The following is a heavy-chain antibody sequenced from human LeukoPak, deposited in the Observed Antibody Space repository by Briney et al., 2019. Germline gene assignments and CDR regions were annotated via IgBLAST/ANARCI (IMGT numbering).Heavy chain of an antibody. V-gene: IGHV4-31*03. CDR3: ARSYYYDSSSRGYFDY. Sequence: PSETLSLTCTVSGGSISSGGYSWSWIRQHPGKGLEWIGYIYYSGSTYYNPSLKSRVTILVDTSKNQFSLKLSSVTAADMAVYYCARSYYYDSSSRGYFDYWGQGTLVTVSS. D-gene: IGHD3-22*01. J-gene: IGHJ4*02. CDR2: IYYSGST. CDR1: GGSISSGGYS.